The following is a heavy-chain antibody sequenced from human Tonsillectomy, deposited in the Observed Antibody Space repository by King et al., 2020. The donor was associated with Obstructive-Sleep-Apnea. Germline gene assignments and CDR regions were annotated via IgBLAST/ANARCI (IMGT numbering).Heavy chain of an antibody. CDR2: IRYDGSNK. Sequence: VQLVESGGGVVQPGRSLRLSCAASGFTFSSYGMHWVRQAPGKGLEWVAFIRYDGSNKYYADSVKGRFTISRDNSKNTLYLQMNSLRAEDTAVYYCAKDYYGSGKGGWFDPWGQGTLVTVSS. V-gene: IGHV3-30*02. CDR3: AKDYYGSGKGGWFDP. J-gene: IGHJ5*02. D-gene: IGHD3-10*01. CDR1: GFTFSSYG.